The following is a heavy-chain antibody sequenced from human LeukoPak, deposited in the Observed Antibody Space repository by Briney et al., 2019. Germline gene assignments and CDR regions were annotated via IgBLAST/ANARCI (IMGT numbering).Heavy chain of an antibody. CDR2: ISGSGTNT. CDR1: GFTFSSYG. D-gene: IGHD3-10*02. J-gene: IGHJ6*04. Sequence: GGSLRLSCAASGFTFSSYGMSWVRQAPGKGLEWVSGISGSGTNTNYADSVKGRFTISRDNSKNTVYLQMNSLRAEDTAVYYCAELGITMIGGVWGKGTTVTISS. V-gene: IGHV3-23*01. CDR3: AELGITMIGGV.